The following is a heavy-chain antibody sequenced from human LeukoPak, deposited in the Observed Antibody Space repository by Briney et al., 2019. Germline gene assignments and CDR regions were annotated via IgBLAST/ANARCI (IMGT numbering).Heavy chain of an antibody. J-gene: IGHJ6*03. CDR1: GFTFSSYN. Sequence: GGSLRLSCAASGFTFSSYNMNWVRQAPGKGLEWVSSITSSSSYIYYADSVKGRFTISRDNAKNSLYLQMISLRAEDTAVYYCARDPYSGRYGDYYYYMDVWGKGTTVTISS. D-gene: IGHD1-26*01. CDR2: ITSSSSYI. CDR3: ARDPYSGRYGDYYYYMDV. V-gene: IGHV3-21*01.